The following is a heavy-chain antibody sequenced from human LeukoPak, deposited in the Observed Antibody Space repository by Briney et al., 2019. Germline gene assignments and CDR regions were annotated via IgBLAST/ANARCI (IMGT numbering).Heavy chain of an antibody. CDR3: ARPIHSGSYLPFDY. J-gene: IGHJ4*02. V-gene: IGHV3-48*01. CDR1: GFTFSSYS. Sequence: GGSLRLSCAASGFTFSSYSMNWVRQAPGKGLEWVSYISSSSSTIYYADSVKGRFTISRDNAKNSLYLQMNSLRAEDTAVYYCARPIHSGSYLPFDYWGQGTLVTVSS. CDR2: ISSSSSTI. D-gene: IGHD1-26*01.